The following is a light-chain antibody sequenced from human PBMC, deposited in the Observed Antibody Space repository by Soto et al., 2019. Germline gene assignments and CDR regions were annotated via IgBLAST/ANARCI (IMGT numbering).Light chain of an antibody. V-gene: IGKV3-20*01. CDR1: QSVSSNY. CDR2: GIS. CDR3: QQYGYLVT. Sequence: ETVLTQNPGSMSLSPRDRATLSCRASQSVSSNYFAWYQQRPGQAPRLLIYGISSRATGIPDRFSGSGSGTDFTLTISRLEPEDFAMYYCQQYGYLVTFGGGTKVDIK. J-gene: IGKJ4*01.